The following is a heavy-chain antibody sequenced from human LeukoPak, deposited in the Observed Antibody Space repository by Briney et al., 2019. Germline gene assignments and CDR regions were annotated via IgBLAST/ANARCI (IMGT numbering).Heavy chain of an antibody. D-gene: IGHD1-1*01. J-gene: IGHJ4*02. Sequence: SETLSLTCTVSGVSISNYYWSWIRQTPGKGLEWIGYIHNSGSTKYNPSLKSPVSISVDTSKNQFSLKVNSVTAADTAVYYCARGGGWGNWNDAVDYWGQGTLVTVSS. CDR3: ARGGGWGNWNDAVDY. CDR2: IHNSGST. CDR1: GVSISNYY. V-gene: IGHV4-59*01.